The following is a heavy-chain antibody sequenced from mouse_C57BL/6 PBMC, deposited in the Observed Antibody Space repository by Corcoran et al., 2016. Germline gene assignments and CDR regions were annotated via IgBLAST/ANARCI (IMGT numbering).Heavy chain of an antibody. CDR3: AVFAY. V-gene: IGHV3-6*01. J-gene: IGHJ3*01. CDR2: ISYDGSN. Sequence: DVQLQESGPGLVKPSQSLSLTCSVTGYSITSGYYWNWIRQFPGNKLEWMGYISYDGSNNYNPSLKNRISITRDTSKNQFFLKLNSVTTEDTATYYCAVFAYWGQGTLVTVSA. CDR1: GYSITSGYY.